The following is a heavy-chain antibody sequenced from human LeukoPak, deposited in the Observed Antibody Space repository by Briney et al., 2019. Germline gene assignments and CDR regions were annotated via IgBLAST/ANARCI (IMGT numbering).Heavy chain of an antibody. D-gene: IGHD3-22*01. J-gene: IGHJ4*02. Sequence: SVKVSCRASGYTFTTYGISWVRQAPGQGLEWMGGIIPIFGTANYAQKFQGRVTITADESTSTAYMELSSLRSEDTAVYYCASPDRGADYWGQGTLVTVSS. CDR2: IIPIFGTA. CDR1: GYTFTTYG. V-gene: IGHV1-69*13. CDR3: ASPDRGADY.